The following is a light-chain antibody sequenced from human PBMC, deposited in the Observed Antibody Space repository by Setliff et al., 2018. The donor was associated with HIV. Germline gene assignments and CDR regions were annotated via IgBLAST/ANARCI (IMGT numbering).Light chain of an antibody. CDR1: SSDVGGYEY. J-gene: IGLJ1*01. Sequence: QSVLAQPPSASGPPGQSITISCTGTSSDVGGYEYVSWYQQYPGKVPKRMIYDVNKRPSGVPDRFSGSKSGNTASLTVSGLQVEDEGDYYCISYAGSNKYVFGTGTKVTVL. V-gene: IGLV2-8*01. CDR2: DVN. CDR3: ISYAGSNKYV.